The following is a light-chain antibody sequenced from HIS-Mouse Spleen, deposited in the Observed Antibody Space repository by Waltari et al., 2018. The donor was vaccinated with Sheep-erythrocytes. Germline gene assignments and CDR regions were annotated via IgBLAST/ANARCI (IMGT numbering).Light chain of an antibody. Sequence: SYELTQPPSVSVSPGQTASITCPGDQLGDKYACWYQQKPGHSPVLVIYQDSKRPSGIPERFSGSNSGNTATLTISGTQAMDEADYYCQAWDSSTYVFGTGTKVTVL. V-gene: IGLV3-1*01. CDR1: QLGDKY. J-gene: IGLJ1*01. CDR2: QDS. CDR3: QAWDSSTYV.